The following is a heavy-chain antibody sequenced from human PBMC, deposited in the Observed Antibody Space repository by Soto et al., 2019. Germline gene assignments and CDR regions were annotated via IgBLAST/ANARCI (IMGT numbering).Heavy chain of an antibody. CDR3: ARAGRSYGFYYYYYGMDV. V-gene: IGHV3-7*01. D-gene: IGHD5-18*01. CDR1: GFTFSSYW. CDR2: IKQDGSEK. J-gene: IGHJ6*02. Sequence: LRLSCAASGFTFSSYWMSWVRQAPGKGLEWVANIKQDGSEKYYVDSVKGRFTISRDNAKNSLYLQMNSLRAEDTAVYYCARAGRSYGFYYYYYGMDVWGQGTTVTVSS.